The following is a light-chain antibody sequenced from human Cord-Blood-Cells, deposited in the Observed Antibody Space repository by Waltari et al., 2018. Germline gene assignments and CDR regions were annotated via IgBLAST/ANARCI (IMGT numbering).Light chain of an antibody. V-gene: IGLV2-23*01. CDR1: SSDVGSYNL. CDR3: CSYAGSSTWV. J-gene: IGLJ3*02. Sequence: SALTHPASVSGSPGQSITIPCTGTSSDVGSYNLVSWYQQHPGKAPNLMIYEGSKRPSGVSNRFSGSKSGNTASLTISGLQAEDEADYYCCSYAGSSTWVFGGGTKLTVL. CDR2: EGS.